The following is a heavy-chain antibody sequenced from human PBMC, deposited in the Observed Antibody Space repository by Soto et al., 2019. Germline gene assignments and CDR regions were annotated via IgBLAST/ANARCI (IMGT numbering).Heavy chain of an antibody. Sequence: ASVKVSCKASAGTFSSYAISWVRQAPGQGLEWMGGIVPIFGTANYAQKFQGRVTITADESTSTAYMELSSLRSEDTAVYYCARAASIAARPDPGTFDIWGQGTMVTVS. CDR1: AGTFSSYA. J-gene: IGHJ3*02. D-gene: IGHD6-6*01. CDR3: ARAASIAARPDPGTFDI. CDR2: IVPIFGTA. V-gene: IGHV1-69*13.